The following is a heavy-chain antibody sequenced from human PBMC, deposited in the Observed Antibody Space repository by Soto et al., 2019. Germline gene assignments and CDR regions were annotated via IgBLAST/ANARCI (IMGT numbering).Heavy chain of an antibody. CDR3: AYSSTPFDY. CDR2: ISGSGGST. J-gene: IGHJ4*02. V-gene: IGHV3-23*01. D-gene: IGHD6-13*01. CDR1: GFTVSNNY. Sequence: GGSLRLSCAASGFTVSNNYMTWVRQAPGKGLEWVSAISGSGGSTYYADSVKGRFTISRDNSKNTLYLQMNSLRAEDTAVYYCAYSSTPFDYWGQGTLVTVSS.